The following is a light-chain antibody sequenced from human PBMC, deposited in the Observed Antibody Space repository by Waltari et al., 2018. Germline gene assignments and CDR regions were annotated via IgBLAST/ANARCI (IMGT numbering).Light chain of an antibody. CDR2: EAT. CDR3: QQYNNWPRV. Sequence: DIQMTQSPSTLSASVGDRVTITCRASQSIGSWLAWYQQKPGKAPKLLIYEATSLESGVPSRFSASGSGTEFTLTISSLQPDDFATYYCQQYNNWPRVFGPGTKVDIK. CDR1: QSIGSW. J-gene: IGKJ3*01. V-gene: IGKV1-5*03.